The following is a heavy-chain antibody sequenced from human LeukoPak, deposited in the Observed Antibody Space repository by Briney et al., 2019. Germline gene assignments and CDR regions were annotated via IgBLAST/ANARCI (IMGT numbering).Heavy chain of an antibody. Sequence: SETLSLTCTVSGGSISSYYWSWIRQPPGKGLEWIGRIYFSGNTHYIPSLESRVTMSVDTSKNQFSLKLTSVTAADTAVYYCARTSASGGTFFDSWGLGTLVTVSS. CDR3: ARTSASGGTFFDS. J-gene: IGHJ4*02. D-gene: IGHD1-26*01. CDR1: GGSISSYY. V-gene: IGHV4-4*07. CDR2: IYFSGNT.